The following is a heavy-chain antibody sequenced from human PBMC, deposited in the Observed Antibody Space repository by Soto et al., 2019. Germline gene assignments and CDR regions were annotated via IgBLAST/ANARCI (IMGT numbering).Heavy chain of an antibody. D-gene: IGHD1-26*01. V-gene: IGHV4-30-4*01. CDR1: GGSISSGDYY. CDR3: ARVPGRLRDYYFDY. CDR2: IYYSGST. Sequence: PSETLSLTCTVSGGSISSGDYYWSWIRQPPGKGLEWIGYIYYSGSTYYNPSLKSRVTISVDTSKNQFSLKLSSVTAADTAVYYCARVPGRLRDYYFDYWGQGTLVTVSS. J-gene: IGHJ4*02.